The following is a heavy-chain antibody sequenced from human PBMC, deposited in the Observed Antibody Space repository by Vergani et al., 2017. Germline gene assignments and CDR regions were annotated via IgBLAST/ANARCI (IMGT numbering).Heavy chain of an antibody. CDR2: INTNSGNP. CDR3: ARGRQWRLTEYLYGMDV. CDR1: GYTFTSYA. V-gene: IGHV7-4-1*02. D-gene: IGHD6-19*01. Sequence: QVQLVQSGSELKKPGASVKVSCKASGYTFTSYAMNWVRQAPGQGLEWMGWINTNSGNPTYAPGFTGRFVFSLDPSVSTAYLQISGLKAEDSAVYYCARGRQWRLTEYLYGMDVWGQGTTVTVSS. J-gene: IGHJ6*02.